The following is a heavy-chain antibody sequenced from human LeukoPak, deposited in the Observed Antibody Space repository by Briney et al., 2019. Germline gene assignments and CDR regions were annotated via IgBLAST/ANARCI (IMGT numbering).Heavy chain of an antibody. CDR3: ARLPVDTAMVTYDY. D-gene: IGHD5-18*01. V-gene: IGHV4-4*07. CDR1: GGSINGYY. J-gene: IGHJ4*02. Sequence: SETLSLTCTVSGGSINGYYWSWFRQPPGKGLEWFGWIHSSGSTEDNPSLKSRVTMSIDTSKNQISLKLSSVTAADTAVYYCARLPVDTAMVTYDYWGQGTLVTVSS. CDR2: IHSSGST.